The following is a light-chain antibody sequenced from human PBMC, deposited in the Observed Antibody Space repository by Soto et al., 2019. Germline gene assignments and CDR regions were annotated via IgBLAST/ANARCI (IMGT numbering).Light chain of an antibody. J-gene: IGLJ3*02. CDR1: SSDIGRYNL. Sequence: QSALTQPASVSGSPGQSITISCTGTSSDIGRYNLVSWYQQHPGKPPKLMIYEATKRPSGVSNRFSGSKSGNTASLTISGLQAEDEAASYCSLYASTNTFMFGGGTKLTVL. CDR3: SLYASTNTFM. V-gene: IGLV2-23*02. CDR2: EAT.